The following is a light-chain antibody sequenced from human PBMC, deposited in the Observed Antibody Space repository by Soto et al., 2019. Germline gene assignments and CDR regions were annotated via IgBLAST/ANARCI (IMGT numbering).Light chain of an antibody. CDR3: QQYSYFAT. CDR1: QSISSW. CDR2: KAS. V-gene: IGKV1-5*03. Sequence: DIQMTQSPSTLSASVGDRVTITCRASQSISSWLTWYQQKAGQAPKLLIYKASIVESGVPSRFSGSGSGTEFTLTISRLQPDDSENYYCQQYSYFATFGQGTRVEVK. J-gene: IGKJ1*01.